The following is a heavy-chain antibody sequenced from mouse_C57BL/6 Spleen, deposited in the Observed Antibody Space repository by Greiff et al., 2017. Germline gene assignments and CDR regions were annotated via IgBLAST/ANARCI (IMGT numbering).Heavy chain of an antibody. CDR3: TSGSSSYYFDY. D-gene: IGHD1-1*01. CDR2: IDPENGDT. Sequence: VQLQQSGAELVRPGASVKLSCTASGFNIKDDYMHWVKQRPEQGLEWIGWIDPENGDTEYASKFQGKATITADTSSNTAYMQLSSLTSEDTAVYYCTSGSSSYYFDYWGQGTTLTVSS. V-gene: IGHV14-4*01. J-gene: IGHJ2*01. CDR1: GFNIKDDY.